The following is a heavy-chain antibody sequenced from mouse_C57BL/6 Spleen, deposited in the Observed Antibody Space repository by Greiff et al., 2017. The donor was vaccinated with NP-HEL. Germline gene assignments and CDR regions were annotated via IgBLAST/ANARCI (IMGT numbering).Heavy chain of an antibody. CDR2: ISSGSSTI. V-gene: IGHV5-17*01. CDR1: GFTFSDYG. D-gene: IGHD1-1*01. CDR3: ARGVVVRYWYFDV. Sequence: VQLKESGGGLVKPGGSLKLSCAASGFTFSDYGMHWVRQAPEKGLEWVAYISSGSSTIYYADTVKGRFTISRDNATNTLFLQLTRLRSEDTAMYYCARGVVVRYWYFDVWGKGTTVTVSS. J-gene: IGHJ1*03.